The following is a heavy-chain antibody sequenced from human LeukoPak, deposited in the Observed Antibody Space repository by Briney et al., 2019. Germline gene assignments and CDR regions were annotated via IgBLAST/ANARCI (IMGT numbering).Heavy chain of an antibody. CDR2: FDPEDGET. CDR1: GYTLTELS. J-gene: IGHJ6*03. Sequence: ASVKVSCKVSGYTLTELSMHWVRQAPGKGLEWMGGFDPEDGETIYAQKFQGRVTMTEDTSTDTAYMELSSLRSEDTAVYYCATAPPTSGIHYDFWSGLGLSSYYYMDVWGKGTTVTVSS. V-gene: IGHV1-24*01. D-gene: IGHD3-3*01. CDR3: ATAPPTSGIHYDFWSGLGLSSYYYMDV.